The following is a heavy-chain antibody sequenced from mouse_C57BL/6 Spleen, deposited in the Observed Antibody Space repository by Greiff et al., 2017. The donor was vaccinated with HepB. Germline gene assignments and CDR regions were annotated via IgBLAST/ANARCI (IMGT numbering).Heavy chain of an antibody. V-gene: IGHV5-17*01. CDR2: ISSGSSTI. CDR1: GFTFSDYG. Sequence: EVQLVESGGGLVKPGGSLKLSCAASGFTFSDYGMHWVRQAPEKGLEWVAYISSGSSTIYYADTVKGRFTISRDTAKNTLFLQMTSLRSEDTAMYYCARTYGKRYFDVWGTGTTVTVSS. CDR3: ARTYGKRYFDV. J-gene: IGHJ1*03. D-gene: IGHD2-1*01.